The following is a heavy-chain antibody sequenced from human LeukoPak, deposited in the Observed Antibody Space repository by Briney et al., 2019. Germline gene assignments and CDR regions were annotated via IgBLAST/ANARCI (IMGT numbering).Heavy chain of an antibody. J-gene: IGHJ4*02. D-gene: IGHD6-19*01. Sequence: SETLSLTCAVYGGSFSGYYWSWIRQPPGKGLEWIGEINHSGSTNYNPSLKSRVTISVDTSKNQFSLKLSSVTAADTAVYYCAREGWYGYQLVIDYWGQGTLVTVSS. CDR2: INHSGST. V-gene: IGHV4-34*01. CDR3: AREGWYGYQLVIDY. CDR1: GGSFSGYY.